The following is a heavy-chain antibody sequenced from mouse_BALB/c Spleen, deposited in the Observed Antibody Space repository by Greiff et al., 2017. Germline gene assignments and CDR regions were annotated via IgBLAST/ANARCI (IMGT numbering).Heavy chain of an antibody. CDR3: ARNYGYY. Sequence: LQQPGSELVRPGASVKLSCKASGYTFTSYWMHWVKQRHGQGLEWIGNIYPGSGSTNYDEKFKSKGTLTVDTSSSTAYMHLSSLTSEDSAVYYCARNYGYYWGQGTTLTVSS. V-gene: IGHV1S22*01. J-gene: IGHJ2*01. D-gene: IGHD1-2*01. CDR2: IYPGSGST. CDR1: GYTFTSYW.